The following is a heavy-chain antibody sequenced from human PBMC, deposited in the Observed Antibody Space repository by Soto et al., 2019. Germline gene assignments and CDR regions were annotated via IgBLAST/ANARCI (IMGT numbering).Heavy chain of an antibody. CDR3: ARDTTYFGMDV. CDR2: IYYSGST. D-gene: IGHD1-26*01. CDR1: GGSISSGGYC. V-gene: IGHV4-31*03. Sequence: KPSETLSLTCTVSGGSISSGGYCWSWIRQHPGKGLEWIGYIYYSGSTYYNPSLKSRVTISVDTSKNQFSLKLSSVTAADTAVYYCARDTTYFGMDVWGQGTTVTVSS. J-gene: IGHJ6*02.